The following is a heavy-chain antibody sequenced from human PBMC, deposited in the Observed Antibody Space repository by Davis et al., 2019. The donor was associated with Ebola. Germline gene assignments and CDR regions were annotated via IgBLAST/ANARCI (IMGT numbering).Heavy chain of an antibody. CDR1: GYTFTSYY. V-gene: IGHV1-46*01. CDR3: ARERAARPLYYYYGMDV. J-gene: IGHJ6*02. D-gene: IGHD6-6*01. CDR2: INPSGGST. Sequence: ASVKVSCKASGYTFTSYYMHWVRQAPGQGLEWMGIINPSGGSTSYAQKFQGRVTMTRDTSTSTVYMELSSLRSEDTAVYYCARERAARPLYYYYGMDVWGQGTTVTVSS.